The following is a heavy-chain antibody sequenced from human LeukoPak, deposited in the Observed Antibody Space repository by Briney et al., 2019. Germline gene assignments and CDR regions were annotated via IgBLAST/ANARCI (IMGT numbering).Heavy chain of an antibody. CDR2: ISANNGDT. CDR1: GYTFTSYG. J-gene: IGHJ4*02. Sequence: ASVKVSCKASGYTFTSYGISWVRQAPGQGLEWMGWISANNGDTDYPPKLQDRVTMATDTYTSTTYMELRSLRSDDTAMYYCARESHETREDYWGQGTLVTVSS. D-gene: IGHD1-1*01. V-gene: IGHV1-18*01. CDR3: ARESHETREDY.